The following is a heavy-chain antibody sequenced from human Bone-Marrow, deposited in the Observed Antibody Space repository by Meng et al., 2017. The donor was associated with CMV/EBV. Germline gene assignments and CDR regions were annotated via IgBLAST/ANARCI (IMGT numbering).Heavy chain of an antibody. V-gene: IGHV1-69*02. CDR3: VRGEDYYDSSGYYYRD. CDR2: IIPILGIA. D-gene: IGHD3-22*01. J-gene: IGHJ4*02. CDR1: GGTFSSYT. Sequence: SAQVSCKASGGTFSSYTISWVRQAPGQGLEWMGRIIPILGIANYAQKFQGRVTITADKSTSTAYMELSSLRSEDTAVYYCVRGEDYYDSSGYYYRDWGQGTLVTVSS.